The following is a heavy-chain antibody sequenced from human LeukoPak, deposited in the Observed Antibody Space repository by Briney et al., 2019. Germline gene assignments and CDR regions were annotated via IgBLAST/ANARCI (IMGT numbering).Heavy chain of an antibody. CDR1: GFTFSSYA. D-gene: IGHD1-26*01. V-gene: IGHV3-23*01. CDR2: ISGSGGST. CDR3: AKCDSGSYYGTAFDI. Sequence: GGSLRLSCAASGFTFSSYAMSWVRQAPGEGLEWVSAISGSGGSTYYADSVKGRFTISRDNSKNTLYLQMNSLRAEDTAVYYCAKCDSGSYYGTAFDIWGQGTMVTVSS. J-gene: IGHJ3*02.